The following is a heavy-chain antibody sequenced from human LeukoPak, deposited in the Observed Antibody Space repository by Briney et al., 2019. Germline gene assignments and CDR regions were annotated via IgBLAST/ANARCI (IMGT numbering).Heavy chain of an antibody. V-gene: IGHV7-4-1*02. Sequence: ASVKVSCKASGYTSSTYAVNWVRQAPGQGLEWMGRINTKTGNPTYAQGFTGRFVFSLDTSVSTAYLHISSLKTEDTAVYYCARVAITSGHMELWGQGTLVIVSS. CDR3: ARVAITSGHMEL. D-gene: IGHD1-7*01. CDR1: GYTSSTYA. CDR2: INTKTGNP. J-gene: IGHJ4*02.